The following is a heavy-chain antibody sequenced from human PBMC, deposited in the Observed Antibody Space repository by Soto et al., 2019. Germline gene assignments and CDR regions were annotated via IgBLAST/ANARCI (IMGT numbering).Heavy chain of an antibody. CDR1: GFTFSSYG. V-gene: IGHV3-30*03. J-gene: IGHJ4*02. Sequence: QVPLVESGGGVAQPGRSLRLSCAASGFTFSSYGMHWVRQAPGKGLEWVAVISYDGSNKYYANSVKGRFTISRDNSKNTLYLQMNSLRGEDTAVYYCARAGGLLLDYWGQGTVVTVSS. CDR3: ARAGGLLLDY. D-gene: IGHD2-15*01. CDR2: ISYDGSNK.